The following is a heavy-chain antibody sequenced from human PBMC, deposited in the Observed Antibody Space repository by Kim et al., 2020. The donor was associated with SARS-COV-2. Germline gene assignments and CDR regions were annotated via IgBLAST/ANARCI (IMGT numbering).Heavy chain of an antibody. J-gene: IGHJ4*02. Sequence: GGSLRLSCAASGFTFSDYYMSWIRQAPGKGLEWVSYISSSGSTIYYADSVKGRFTISRDNAKNSLYLQMNSLRDEDTAVYYCARDRKYYDSSDRFDYWGQGTLVTVSS. CDR1: GFTFSDYY. CDR3: ARDRKYYDSSDRFDY. D-gene: IGHD3-22*01. V-gene: IGHV3-11*01. CDR2: ISSSGSTI.